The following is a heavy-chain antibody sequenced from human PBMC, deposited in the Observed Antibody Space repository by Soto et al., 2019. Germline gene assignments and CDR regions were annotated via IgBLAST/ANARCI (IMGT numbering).Heavy chain of an antibody. CDR3: ARRGIAAAGTDDAFDI. J-gene: IGHJ3*02. D-gene: IGHD6-13*01. Sequence: QLQLQESGPGLVKPSETLSLTCTVSGGSISSSSYYWGWIRQPPGKGLEWIGSIYYSGSTYYNPSLTSRVTISVATSKNQFSMKLSSVTAADTAVYYCARRGIAAAGTDDAFDIWGQGTMVTVSS. CDR1: GGSISSSSYY. CDR2: IYYSGST. V-gene: IGHV4-39*01.